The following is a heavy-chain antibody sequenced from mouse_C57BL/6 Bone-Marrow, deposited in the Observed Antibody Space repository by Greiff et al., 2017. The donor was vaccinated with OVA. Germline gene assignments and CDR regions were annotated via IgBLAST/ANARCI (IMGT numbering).Heavy chain of an antibody. D-gene: IGHD2-2*01. J-gene: IGHJ2*01. CDR2: ISYSGST. V-gene: IGHV3-8*01. Sequence: EVKLMESGPGLAKPSQTLSLTCSVSGYSITSDYWNWIRKYPGNKLEYMGYISYSGSTYYNPSLKSRISITRDTSKNQYYLQLKYVTTEDTATYYGERCHLLWVRGWYFDYWGQGTTLTVSS. CDR3: ERCHLLWVRGWYFDY. CDR1: GYSITSDY.